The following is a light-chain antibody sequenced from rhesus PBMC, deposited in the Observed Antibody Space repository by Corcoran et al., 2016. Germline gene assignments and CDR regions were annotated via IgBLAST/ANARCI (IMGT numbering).Light chain of an antibody. V-gene: IGKV1-74*01. CDR3: QHGYGTPYS. Sequence: DIQMTQSPSSLSASVGDRVTITCRASDNVNNYLNWYQQKLGKAPKLLIYKASTLQSGVPSRFSGSVSGTDYTFTISSLQPEDVATYYCQHGYGTPYSFGQGTKVEIQ. CDR1: DNVNNY. CDR2: KAS. J-gene: IGKJ2*01.